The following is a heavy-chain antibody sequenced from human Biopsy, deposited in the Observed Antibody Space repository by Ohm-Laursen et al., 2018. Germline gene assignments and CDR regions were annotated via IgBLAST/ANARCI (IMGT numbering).Heavy chain of an antibody. CDR1: GDSISSYY. J-gene: IGHJ2*01. CDR2: VYYTGGT. V-gene: IGHV4-59*01. CDR3: ARDRGYYSDRTVPGYFDL. Sequence: PETLSLTCTVSGDSISSYYWSWIRQPPGKGLQWIGYVYYTGGTDYNPSLQSRVTISVDTSKNHFSLRLRSVTPADTAIYYCARDRGYYSDRTVPGYFDLWGRGTLVTVSS. D-gene: IGHD3-22*01.